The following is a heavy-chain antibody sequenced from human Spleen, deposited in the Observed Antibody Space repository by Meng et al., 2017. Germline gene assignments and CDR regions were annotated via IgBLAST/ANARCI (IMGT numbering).Heavy chain of an antibody. D-gene: IGHD5-18*01. CDR2: TYYRSKWYN. CDR1: GDSVSSNSAA. Sequence: QVQMTHSGPGLGKPSQTPSLTCAISGDSVSSNSAAWNWFRQSPSRGLEWLGRTYYRSKWYNDYAVSVKGRITINPDTSKNQFSLQLNSVTPEDTAVYYCARGYNYNYWGQGTRVTVSS. V-gene: IGHV6-1*01. J-gene: IGHJ4*02. CDR3: ARGYNYNY.